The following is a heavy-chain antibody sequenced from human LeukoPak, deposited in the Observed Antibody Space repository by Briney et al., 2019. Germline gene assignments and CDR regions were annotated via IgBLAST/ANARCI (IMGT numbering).Heavy chain of an antibody. Sequence: SETLSLTCTVSGGSISSYYWSWIRQPPGKGLEWIGSIYYSGSTYYNPSLKSRVTISVDTSKNQFSLKLSSVTAADTAVYYCARLRYQLLCFDYWGQGTLVTVSS. CDR3: ARLRYQLLCFDY. CDR2: IYYSGST. J-gene: IGHJ4*02. V-gene: IGHV4-39*07. CDR1: GGSISSYY. D-gene: IGHD2-2*01.